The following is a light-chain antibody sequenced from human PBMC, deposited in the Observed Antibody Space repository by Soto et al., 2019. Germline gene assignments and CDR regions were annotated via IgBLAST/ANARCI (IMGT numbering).Light chain of an antibody. J-gene: IGLJ1*01. V-gene: IGLV1-40*01. CDR3: QSYDKRLTAYV. Sequence: QSVLTQAPSVSGAPGQRVTTSCSGTSSSIGAGYEVHWYHQLPGTAPKLVVSGNGNRPSGVPDRLSASKSGTSASLAITGLQAEDEGHYYCQSYDKRLTAYVFGTGTKVTVL. CDR2: GNG. CDR1: SSSIGAGYE.